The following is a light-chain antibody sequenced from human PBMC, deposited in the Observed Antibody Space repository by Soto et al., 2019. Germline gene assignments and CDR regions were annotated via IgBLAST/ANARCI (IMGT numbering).Light chain of an antibody. CDR1: QSVSSSY. Sequence: EIVLTQSPGTLSLSPGERATLSCRASQSVSSSYLAWYQQKPGQAPRLLIYGASSRATGIPDRFSGSGSGTDFTLTISRLEPENFAVYSCQQYGSSPKPTFGGGTRVDIK. CDR3: QQYGSSPKPT. CDR2: GAS. V-gene: IGKV3-20*01. J-gene: IGKJ4*01.